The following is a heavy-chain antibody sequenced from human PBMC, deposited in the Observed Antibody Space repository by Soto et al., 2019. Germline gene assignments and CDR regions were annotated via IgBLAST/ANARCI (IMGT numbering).Heavy chain of an antibody. CDR1: GGTFSGYA. Sequence: SVKGSCKAAGGTFSGYAISWVRQAPGQGLEWMGGIIPIFGTANYAQKFQGRVTITADESTSTAYMELSSLRSEDTAVYYCATPLGRIVVPAVIHCSGGSCYDLYAFDIWGQGTMVTVSS. J-gene: IGHJ3*02. CDR3: ATPLGRIVVPAVIHCSGGSCYDLYAFDI. CDR2: IIPIFGTA. V-gene: IGHV1-69*01. D-gene: IGHD2-15*01.